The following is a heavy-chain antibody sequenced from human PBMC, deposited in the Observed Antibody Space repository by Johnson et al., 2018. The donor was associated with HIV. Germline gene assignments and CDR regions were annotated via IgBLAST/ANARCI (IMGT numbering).Heavy chain of an antibody. D-gene: IGHD5-24*01. Sequence: VQLVESGGGLGQPGGSLRLSCAASEFTFSRYWMHWVRQAPGKGLVWVSRINSDGSSTSYADSVKGRFTISRDNAKNTLYLQMNSLRAEDTAVYYCARGRWLQLQGAYDAFDIWGRGTMVTVSS. CDR3: ARGRWLQLQGAYDAFDI. CDR2: INSDGSST. CDR1: EFTFSRYW. V-gene: IGHV3-74*01. J-gene: IGHJ3*02.